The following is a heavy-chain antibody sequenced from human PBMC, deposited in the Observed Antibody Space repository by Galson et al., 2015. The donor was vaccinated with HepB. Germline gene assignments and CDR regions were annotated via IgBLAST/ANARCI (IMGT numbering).Heavy chain of an antibody. D-gene: IGHD3-9*01. Sequence: SVKVSCKASGYIFTTYDINWVRQATGQGLEWMGWMNPNSGNTGYSQKFQGRVTMTRNTSVSTAYMELSSLRSEDTAVYFCARGSFYDILNGYYWTWFDPWGQGALVTVSS. V-gene: IGHV1-8*01. CDR2: MNPNSGNT. CDR1: GYIFTTYD. J-gene: IGHJ5*02. CDR3: ARGSFYDILNGYYWTWFDP.